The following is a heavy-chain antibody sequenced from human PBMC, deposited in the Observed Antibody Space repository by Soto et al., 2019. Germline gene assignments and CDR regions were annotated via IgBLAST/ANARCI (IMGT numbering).Heavy chain of an antibody. CDR3: AKRRGAGGHFDY. V-gene: IGHV3-23*01. Sequence: PGGSLRLSCAASGFTFGSYSMQWVRQAPGKGLEWVSSITGSGTSTYYADSVKGRFTLSRDNSKNTLSLQMNSLRAEDTAVYFCAKRRGAGGHFDYWGQGALVTVSS. D-gene: IGHD2-15*01. CDR1: GFTFGSYS. CDR2: ITGSGTST. J-gene: IGHJ4*02.